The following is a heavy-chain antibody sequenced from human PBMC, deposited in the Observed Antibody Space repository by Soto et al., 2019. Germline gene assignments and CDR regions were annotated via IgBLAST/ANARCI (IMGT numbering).Heavy chain of an antibody. CDR1: GFTFADYA. J-gene: IGHJ1*01. CDR3: VRAESIIGYSVHFHH. CDR2: SNWSSGSI. Sequence: SGESLTLSCAASGFTFADYAMHWVRQVAGKGLEWVSGSNWSSGSIGYADSVKGRFAISRDKAKNSLHLQMNSLSAEDTALYYCVRAESIIGYSVHFHHWGQGTLATVSS. V-gene: IGHV3-9*01. D-gene: IGHD6-13*01.